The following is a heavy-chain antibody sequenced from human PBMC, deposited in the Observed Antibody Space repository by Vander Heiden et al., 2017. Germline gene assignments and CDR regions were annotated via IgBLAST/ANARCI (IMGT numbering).Heavy chain of an antibody. D-gene: IGHD3-10*01. J-gene: IGHJ4*01. CDR1: GFTFSSYA. Sequence: QVQLVESGGGVVQPGRSLSLSCAASGFTFSSYAMHWVRQAPGKGLEWFAVISYDGSNKHYAASVKGRFTISRDNSKNTLYLQMNSLRAQDTAGYYGGSRCLPFGSGSYYDYW. CDR3: GSRCLPFGSGSYYDY. CDR2: ISYDGSNK. V-gene: IGHV3-30-3*01.